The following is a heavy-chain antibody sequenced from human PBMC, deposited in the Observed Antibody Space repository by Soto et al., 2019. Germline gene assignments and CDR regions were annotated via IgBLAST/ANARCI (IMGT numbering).Heavy chain of an antibody. V-gene: IGHV1-69*01. J-gene: IGHJ3*02. CDR1: GGTFSSYA. CDR2: IIPIFGTA. CDR3: ARETYCGGDCYTYGAFDI. Sequence: QVQLVQSGAEVKKPGSSVKVSYKASGGTFSSYAISWVRQAPGQGLEWMGGIIPIFGTANYAQKFQGRVTITADESTSTAYMELSSLRSEDTAVYYCARETYCGGDCYTYGAFDIWGQGTMVTVSS. D-gene: IGHD2-21*02.